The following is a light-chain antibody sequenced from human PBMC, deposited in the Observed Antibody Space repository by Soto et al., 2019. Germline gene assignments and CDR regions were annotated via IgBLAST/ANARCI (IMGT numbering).Light chain of an antibody. V-gene: IGKV3-11*01. Sequence: VRLTQAQATLSLSPGERATLSCRASQSVSSYLAWYQQKPGQAPRLLIYDASNRATGIPARFSGSGSGTDFTLTLRSLDPCGFALHYCQPPSTWPAITFGQGTRLEIK. J-gene: IGKJ5*01. CDR2: DAS. CDR3: QPPSTWPAIT. CDR1: QSVSSY.